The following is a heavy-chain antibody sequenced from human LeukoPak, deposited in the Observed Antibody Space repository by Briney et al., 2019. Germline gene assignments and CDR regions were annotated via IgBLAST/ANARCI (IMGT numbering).Heavy chain of an antibody. CDR1: GGTFSSYA. Sequence: ASVKVSCKASGGTFSSYAISWVRQAPGQGPEWMGGIIPIFGTANYAQKFQGRVTITADESTSTAYMELSSLRSEDTAVYYCARDNCGGDCYLAAPYFDYWGQGTLVTVFS. CDR2: IIPIFGTA. D-gene: IGHD2-21*01. J-gene: IGHJ4*02. V-gene: IGHV1-69*01. CDR3: ARDNCGGDCYLAAPYFDY.